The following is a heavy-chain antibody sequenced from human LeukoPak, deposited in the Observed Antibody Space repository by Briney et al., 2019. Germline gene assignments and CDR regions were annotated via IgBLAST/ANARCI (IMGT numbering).Heavy chain of an antibody. CDR1: GFTFRNYG. J-gene: IGHJ3*01. CDR3: ARDAHDHDGLGGGLDV. CDR2: IWPDGNKK. V-gene: IGHV3-33*01. Sequence: PGRSLRLSCAASGFTFRNYGMHWVRQAPGKGLEWVTVIWPDGNKKYYADSVEGRLTISRDNSKNTLYLQMHSLRGEDTAVYYCARDAHDHDGLGGGLDVWGQGTMVTVS. D-gene: IGHD3-16*01.